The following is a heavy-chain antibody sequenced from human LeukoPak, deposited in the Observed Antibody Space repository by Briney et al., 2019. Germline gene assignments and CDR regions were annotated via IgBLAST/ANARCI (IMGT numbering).Heavy chain of an antibody. CDR1: GCIFNNYA. CDR3: AKDLDGSGSYYLDY. D-gene: IGHD3-10*01. V-gene: IGHV3-64*04. CDR2: ISSDGGST. Sequence: PGGALLLFCSASGCIFNNYAQLRVRQPPAKGLEYVTGISSDGGSTNYADSVKGRFTISRDNSKNTLYLQMNSLRAEDTAVYYCAKDLDGSGSYYLDYWGQGTVVSVSS. J-gene: IGHJ4*02.